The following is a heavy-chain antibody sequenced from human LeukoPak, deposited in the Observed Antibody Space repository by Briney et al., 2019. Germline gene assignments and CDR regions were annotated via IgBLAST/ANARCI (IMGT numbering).Heavy chain of an antibody. CDR1: GFSFNSAA. J-gene: IGHJ4*02. CDR2: VSSSGANT. Sequence: GGSPRLSCAASGFSFNSAAMTWVRQAPGKGLEWVSLVSSSGANTYYADSVKGRFTISRDKNTVYLQMNSLRAEDTAIYYCAKDIQGSYWGQGTLVTVSS. D-gene: IGHD2-21*01. V-gene: IGHV3-23*01. CDR3: AKDIQGSY.